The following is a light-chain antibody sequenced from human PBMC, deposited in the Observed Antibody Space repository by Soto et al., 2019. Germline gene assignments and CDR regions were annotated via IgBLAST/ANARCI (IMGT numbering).Light chain of an antibody. CDR1: SSNIGAHYE. V-gene: IGLV1-40*01. CDR2: DNS. CDR3: QSYDSSLSGYV. J-gene: IGLJ1*01. Sequence: QSALTQPPSVSGAPGQRVTISCTGSSSNIGAHYEVHWYQQLPGTAPKLLMYDNSNRPSGVPDRFSGSKSGTSASLAITGLQAEDEADYYCQSYDSSLSGYVFGSGTKLTVL.